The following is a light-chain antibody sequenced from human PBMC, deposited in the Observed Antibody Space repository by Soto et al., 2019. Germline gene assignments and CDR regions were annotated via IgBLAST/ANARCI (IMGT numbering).Light chain of an antibody. CDR2: AAS. J-gene: IGKJ5*01. CDR3: QQSYSSPPT. V-gene: IGKV1-39*01. Sequence: DIQTTQSPSSLFASVEDRVIITCRASQSISNHLNWYQQKPGKAPKLLIFAASSLQSGVPSRFSGSRSGPDFTLTISSLQPEDFATYYCQQSYSSPPTFGQGTRLEIK. CDR1: QSISNH.